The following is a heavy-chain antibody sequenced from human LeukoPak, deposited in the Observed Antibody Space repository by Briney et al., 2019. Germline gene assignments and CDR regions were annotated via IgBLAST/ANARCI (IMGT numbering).Heavy chain of an antibody. CDR2: INAGNGNT. V-gene: IGHV1-3*01. CDR3: ARSAEYSSGWYASPPYGMDV. CDR1: GYTFTSYA. J-gene: IGHJ6*02. D-gene: IGHD6-19*01. Sequence: GASVKVSCKASGYTFTSYAMHWVRQAPGQRLEWMGWINAGNGNTKYSQKFQGRVTITRDTSASTAYMELSSLRSEDTAVYYCARSAEYSSGWYASPPYGMDVWSQGTTVTVSS.